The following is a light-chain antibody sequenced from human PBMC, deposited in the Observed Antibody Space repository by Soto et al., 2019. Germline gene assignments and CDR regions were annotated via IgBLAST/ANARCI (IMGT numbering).Light chain of an antibody. V-gene: IGLV2-11*01. J-gene: IGLJ1*01. CDR3: CSYAGSYSFL. CDR2: DVT. Sequence: QSALTQPRSVSGSPGQSVTISCTGTSSDVGGYNYVSWYQQHPGKAPKVVIYDVTERPSGVPDRFSGSKSGNTASLTISGLPAEDEADYYCCSYAGSYSFLFGSGTKLTVL. CDR1: SSDVGGYNY.